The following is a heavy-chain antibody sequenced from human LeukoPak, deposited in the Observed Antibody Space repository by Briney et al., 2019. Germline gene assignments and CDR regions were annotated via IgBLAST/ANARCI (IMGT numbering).Heavy chain of an antibody. CDR1: GGSISSGAYY. J-gene: IGHJ4*02. CDR2: IYYSGST. CDR3: ARTHWGFDY. Sequence: PSQTPSLTCTVSGGSISSGAYYWSWIRQHPGKGPEWIGYIYYSGSTYYNPSLKSRVTISVDTSKNQFSLELSSVTAADTAVYYCARTHWGFDYWGQGTLVTVSS. D-gene: IGHD3-16*01. V-gene: IGHV4-31*03.